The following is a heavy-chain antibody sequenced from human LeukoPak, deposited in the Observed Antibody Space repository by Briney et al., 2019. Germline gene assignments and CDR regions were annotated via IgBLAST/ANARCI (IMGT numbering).Heavy chain of an antibody. CDR2: ISYDGSNR. CDR3: ALGDGYNPYRWDYFDY. J-gene: IGHJ4*02. V-gene: IGHV3-30*03. Sequence: GGSLRLSCAASGFTFNSYGMHWVRQAPGKGLEWVAVISYDGSNRYYADSVKGRFTISRDNAKNTLYLQMNSLRAEDTAVYYCALGDGYNPYRWDYFDYWGQGTLVTVSS. D-gene: IGHD5-24*01. CDR1: GFTFNSYG.